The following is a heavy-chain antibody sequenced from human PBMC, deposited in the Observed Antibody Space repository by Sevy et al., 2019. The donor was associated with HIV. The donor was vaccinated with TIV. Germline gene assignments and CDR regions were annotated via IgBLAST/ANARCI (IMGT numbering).Heavy chain of an antibody. D-gene: IGHD3-22*01. CDR3: ARVPSPYYDSSGDLIREYYFDS. J-gene: IGHJ4*02. Sequence: SETLSLICTVSGGPISSHYWSWIRQTPGKGLEWIGYFYYTGITNYNPSLKSRVTMSADTSTNWVSLKLSSVTAADTAVYYCARVPSPYYDSSGDLIREYYFDSWGQGTPVTVSS. V-gene: IGHV4-59*11. CDR2: FYYTGIT. CDR1: GGPISSHY.